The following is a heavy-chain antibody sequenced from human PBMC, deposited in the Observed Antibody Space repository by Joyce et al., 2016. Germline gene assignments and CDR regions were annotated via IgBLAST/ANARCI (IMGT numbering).Heavy chain of an antibody. J-gene: IGHJ4*02. CDR1: GLTLSNYG. CDR2: ISYDGIYK. D-gene: IGHD6-25*01. V-gene: IGHV3-30*18. CDR3: AKILTATYSSGWFLDY. Sequence: QVQLVESGGGVVQPGRSLRLSCAASGLTLSNYGVHWVRQAPGKGLEWVAVISYDGIYKYYANSVKGLFTISGDNSKNTVFLEMNSLRTEDTAVYYCAKILTATYSSGWFLDYWGQGTLVTVSS.